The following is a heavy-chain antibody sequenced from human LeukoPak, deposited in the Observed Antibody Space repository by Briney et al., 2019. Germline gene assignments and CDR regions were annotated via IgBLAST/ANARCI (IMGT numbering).Heavy chain of an antibody. CDR2: INPNSGGT. V-gene: IGHV1-2*02. J-gene: IGHJ5*02. D-gene: IGHD3-10*01. CDR1: GYTFTGYY. CDR3: AREIWFGELSP. Sequence: GASVTVSCTASGYTFTGYYMHWVRQAPGQGLEWMGWINPNSGGTNYAQKFQGRVTMTRDTSISTAYMELSRLRSDDTAVYYCAREIWFGELSPWGQGTLVTVSS.